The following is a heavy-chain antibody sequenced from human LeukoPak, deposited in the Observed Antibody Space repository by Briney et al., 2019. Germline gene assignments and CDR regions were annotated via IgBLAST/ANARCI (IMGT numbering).Heavy chain of an antibody. CDR2: IIPIFGTA. V-gene: IGHV1-69*05. D-gene: IGHD2-15*01. Sequence: GASVKVSCKASGGTFSSYAISWVRQAPGQGLEWMGRIIPIFGTANYAQKFQGRVTITTDESTSTAYMELSSLRSEDTAVYYCARDGYCSGGSCYVPDYWGQGTLVTVSS. J-gene: IGHJ4*02. CDR1: GGTFSSYA. CDR3: ARDGYCSGGSCYVPDY.